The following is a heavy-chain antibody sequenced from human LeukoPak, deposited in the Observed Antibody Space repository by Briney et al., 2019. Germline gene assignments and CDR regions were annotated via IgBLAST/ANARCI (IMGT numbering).Heavy chain of an antibody. CDR2: INHSGST. Sequence: PSETLSLTCAVYGGSFSGYYWSWIRQPPGKGLEWIGEINHSGSTNYNPSLKSRVTISVDTSKNQFSLKLSSVTAADTAVYYCARGDYDFWSGYHFFDYWGQGTLVTVSS. CDR1: GGSFSGYY. J-gene: IGHJ4*02. D-gene: IGHD3-3*01. V-gene: IGHV4-34*01. CDR3: ARGDYDFWSGYHFFDY.